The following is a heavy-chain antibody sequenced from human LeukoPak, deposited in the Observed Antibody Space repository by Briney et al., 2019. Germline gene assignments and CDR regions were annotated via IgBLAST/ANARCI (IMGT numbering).Heavy chain of an antibody. CDR1: GYTFTSYG. CDR2: ISAYNGHT. J-gene: IGHJ6*03. Sequence: ASVKVSCKASGYTFTSYGISWVRQAPGQGLEWMGWISAYNGHTKYAQKVQGRVTMTRDTSTSTAYMELRSLRSDDTAVYYCARAGLGYSSSWDYYYYMDVWGKGTTVTVSS. CDR3: ARAGLGYSSSWDYYYYMDV. V-gene: IGHV1-18*01. D-gene: IGHD6-13*01.